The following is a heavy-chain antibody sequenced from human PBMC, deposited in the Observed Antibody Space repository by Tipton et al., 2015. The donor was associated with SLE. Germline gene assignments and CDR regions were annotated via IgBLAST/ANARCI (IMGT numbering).Heavy chain of an antibody. CDR3: ARADTSRGAFDV. CDR2: IGINSYGGSK. V-gene: IGHV3-49*04. CDR1: AFTFGDSA. J-gene: IGHJ3*01. Sequence: SLRLSCTTSAFTFGDSALAWVRQGPGKVLEWISFIGINSYGGSKEYAESGRGRFTISRDDSKGIAYLQMTSLKSDDTALYYCARADTSRGAFDVWGQGTMVTVSS.